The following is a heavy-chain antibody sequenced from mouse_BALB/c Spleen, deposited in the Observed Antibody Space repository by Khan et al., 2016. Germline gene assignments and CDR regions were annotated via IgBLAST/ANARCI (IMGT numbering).Heavy chain of an antibody. Sequence: EVQLVESGGGLVQPGGSLKLSCAAAGFDFSRYWMSWVRQAPGKGLEWIGEINPDSSTINYTPSLKDKFIISRDNAKNTLYLQMSKVRSEDTALYYCARLHYYGWFAYWGQGTLVTVSA. D-gene: IGHD1-2*01. V-gene: IGHV4-1*02. CDR1: GFDFSRYW. CDR3: ARLHYYGWFAY. CDR2: INPDSSTI. J-gene: IGHJ3*01.